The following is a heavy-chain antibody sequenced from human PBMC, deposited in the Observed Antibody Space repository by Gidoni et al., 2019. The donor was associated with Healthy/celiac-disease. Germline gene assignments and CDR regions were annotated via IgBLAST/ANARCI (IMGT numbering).Heavy chain of an antibody. J-gene: IGHJ3*02. Sequence: QVQLVQSGAEVKKPGSSVKVSCTASGGTFSSYAISWVRQAPGQGLEWMGGIIPIFGTANYAQKFQGRVTITADKSTSTAYMELSSLRSEDTAVYYCAGPYCGGDCRGGGSWAFDIWGQGTMVTVSS. CDR3: AGPYCGGDCRGGGSWAFDI. CDR2: IIPIFGTA. V-gene: IGHV1-69*06. CDR1: GGTFSSYA. D-gene: IGHD2-21*02.